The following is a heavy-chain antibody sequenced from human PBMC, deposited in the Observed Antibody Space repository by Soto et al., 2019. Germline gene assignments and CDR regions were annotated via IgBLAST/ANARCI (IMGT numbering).Heavy chain of an antibody. CDR2: INHSGST. D-gene: IGHD3-16*01. Sequence: SETLSLTCAVYGGSFSGYYWSWIRQPPGKGLEWIGEINHSGSTNYNPSLKSRVTISVDTSKNQFSLKLSSVTAADTAVYYCVLAGGGGLAPMAAFDYWGQGTLVTVSS. CDR1: GGSFSGYY. J-gene: IGHJ4*02. CDR3: VLAGGGGLAPMAAFDY. V-gene: IGHV4-34*01.